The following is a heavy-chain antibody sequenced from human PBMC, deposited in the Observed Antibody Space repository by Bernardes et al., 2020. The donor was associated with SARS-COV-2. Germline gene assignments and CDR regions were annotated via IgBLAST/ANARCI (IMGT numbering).Heavy chain of an antibody. D-gene: IGHD6-19*01. J-gene: IGHJ2*01. CDR3: ARGGIAVADYDWYFDL. V-gene: IGHV4-4*07. Sequence: TLSLTCTVSGDSISSYYWSWIRQPAGKGLEWIGRFYTSGSTNYNPSLKSRVTMSVDTSKNQFSLKLSSVTAADTAVYYCARGGIAVADYDWYFDLWGRGTLVTVSS. CDR1: GDSISSYY. CDR2: FYTSGST.